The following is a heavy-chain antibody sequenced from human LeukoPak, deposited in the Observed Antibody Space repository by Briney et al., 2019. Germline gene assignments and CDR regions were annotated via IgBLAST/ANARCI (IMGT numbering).Heavy chain of an antibody. CDR3: ARDYSGPNWHFDL. J-gene: IGHJ2*01. CDR1: GFTFSSYN. Sequence: PGGSLRLSCAGSGFTFSSYNMNWVRQAPGKGLEWVSSIRSSGSYIYYVDSVKGRFTISRDNAKNSLYLQMNSLRAEDTAVYYCARDYSGPNWHFDLWGRGTLVTVSS. CDR2: IRSSGSYI. D-gene: IGHD2-15*01. V-gene: IGHV3-21*01.